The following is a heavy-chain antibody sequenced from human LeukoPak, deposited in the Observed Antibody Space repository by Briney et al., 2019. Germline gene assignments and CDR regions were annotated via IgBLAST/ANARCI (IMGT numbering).Heavy chain of an antibody. Sequence: ASVKVSCKASGYTFTSYYMHWVRQAPGQGLEWMGIINPSGGSTSYAQKFQGRVTMTEDTSTDTAYMELSSLRSEDTAVYYCATGTVDTAMGHYYYYYMDVWGKGTTVTVSS. J-gene: IGHJ6*03. V-gene: IGHV1-46*01. CDR2: INPSGGST. CDR1: GYTFTSYY. D-gene: IGHD5-18*01. CDR3: ATGTVDTAMGHYYYYYMDV.